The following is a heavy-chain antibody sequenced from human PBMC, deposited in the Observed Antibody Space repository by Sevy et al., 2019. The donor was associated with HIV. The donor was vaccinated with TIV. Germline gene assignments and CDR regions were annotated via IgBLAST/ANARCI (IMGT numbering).Heavy chain of an antibody. V-gene: IGHV1-69*13. CDR2: LILMLGTT. CDR1: GKTFSSYA. D-gene: IGHD6-13*01. J-gene: IGHJ4*02. Sequence: ASVKVSCKASGKTFSSYAFSWVRQAPGQGLEWMGGLILMLGTTNYAQKFQGRVTITADESTSTAYMELSSLRSEDTAVYYCARPGIGAAGSFDHWGQGTQVTVSS. CDR3: ARPGIGAAGSFDH.